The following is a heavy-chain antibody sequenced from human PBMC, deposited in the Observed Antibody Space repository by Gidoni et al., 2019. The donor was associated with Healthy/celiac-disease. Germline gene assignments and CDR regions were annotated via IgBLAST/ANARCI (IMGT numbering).Heavy chain of an antibody. CDR2: ISGSGGST. D-gene: IGHD2-15*01. CDR3: AKAPSPSEGCSGGSCYPFDY. Sequence: EVQLLESGGGLVQPGGSLRLSCAASGFTFSSYAMSWVRQAPGKGLEWVSAISGSGGSTYYADSVKGRFTISRDNSKNTLYLQMNSLRAEDTAVYYCAKAPSPSEGCSGGSCYPFDYWGQGTLVTVSS. J-gene: IGHJ4*02. V-gene: IGHV3-23*01. CDR1: GFTFSSYA.